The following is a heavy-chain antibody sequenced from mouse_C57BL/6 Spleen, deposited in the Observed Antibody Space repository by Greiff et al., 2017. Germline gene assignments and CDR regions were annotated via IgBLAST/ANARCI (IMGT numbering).Heavy chain of an antibody. CDR3: ARVVGQGYAMDY. V-gene: IGHV5-4*01. CDR2: ISDGGSYT. J-gene: IGHJ4*01. D-gene: IGHD3-3*01. Sequence: EVQLVESGGGLVKPGGSLKLSCAASGFTFSSYAMSWVRQTPEKRLEWVATISDGGSYTYYPDNVKGRFTISRDNAKNNLYLQMSHLKSEDTAMYYCARVVGQGYAMDYWGQGTSVTVSS. CDR1: GFTFSSYA.